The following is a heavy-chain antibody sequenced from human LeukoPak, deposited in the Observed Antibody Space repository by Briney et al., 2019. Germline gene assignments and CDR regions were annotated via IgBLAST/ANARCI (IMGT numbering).Heavy chain of an antibody. D-gene: IGHD2-21*02. Sequence: SETLSLTCTVSGGSISSSSYYWGWIRQPPGKGLEWIGSIYYSGSTYYNPSLKSRVTISVDTSKNQFSLKLSSVTAADTAVYYCARETCGGDCYPRDWFDPWGQGTLVTVSS. CDR2: IYYSGST. J-gene: IGHJ5*02. CDR1: GGSISSSSYY. CDR3: ARETCGGDCYPRDWFDP. V-gene: IGHV4-39*07.